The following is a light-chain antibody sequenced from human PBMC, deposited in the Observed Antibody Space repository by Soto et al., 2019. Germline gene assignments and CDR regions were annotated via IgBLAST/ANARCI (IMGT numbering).Light chain of an antibody. Sequence: DIQMTQSPSSLSASVGDRVTITCRSSQTISTYLQWFHQKPGKAPNLLIYDASSLQTGVPSRFSGSGSETDFTLTISSLQPEDFGTYYCQQTYSNFVSFGGGTRVEMK. J-gene: IGKJ4*01. CDR3: QQTYSNFVS. CDR2: DAS. V-gene: IGKV1-39*01. CDR1: QTISTY.